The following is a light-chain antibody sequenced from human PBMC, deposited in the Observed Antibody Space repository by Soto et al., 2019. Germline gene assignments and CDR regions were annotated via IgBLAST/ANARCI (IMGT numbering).Light chain of an antibody. CDR1: QSVSGRY. CDR2: GAS. Sequence: EIVLTQSPGTLSFSPGERAALSCRASQSVSGRYLAWYQQKPGQATRLLIYGASRRATGIPDRFSGSGSGTDFTLTISRLEPEDLAGYYCQQYGSSHLTFGLGNKVEIK. J-gene: IGKJ4*01. CDR3: QQYGSSHLT. V-gene: IGKV3-20*01.